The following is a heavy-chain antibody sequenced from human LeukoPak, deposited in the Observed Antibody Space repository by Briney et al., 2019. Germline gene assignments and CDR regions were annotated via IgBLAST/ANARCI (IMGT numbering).Heavy chain of an antibody. CDR2: ISGSGGST. D-gene: IGHD5-24*01. Sequence: GGSLRLSCAASGFTFSSYAMSWVRQAPGKGLEWVSAISGSGGSTYYADSVKGRFTISRDTSKNTLYLQMNSLRAEDTAVYYCAKGSRRDGYTKSAFDIWGQGTMVTVSS. V-gene: IGHV3-23*01. CDR1: GFTFSSYA. J-gene: IGHJ3*02. CDR3: AKGSRRDGYTKSAFDI.